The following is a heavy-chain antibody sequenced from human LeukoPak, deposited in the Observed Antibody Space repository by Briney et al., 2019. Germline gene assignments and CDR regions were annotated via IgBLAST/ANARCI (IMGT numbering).Heavy chain of an antibody. CDR3: ARVIAAGFDY. CDR1: GYSISSGYY. J-gene: IGHJ4*02. V-gene: IGHV4-38-2*01. D-gene: IGHD6-13*01. CDR2: IYHSGST. Sequence: PETLSLTCAVSGYSISSGYYWGWIRQPPGKGLEWIGSIYHSGSTYYNPSLKSRVTISVDTSKNQFSLKLSSVTAADTAVYYCARVIAAGFDYWGQGTLVTDSS.